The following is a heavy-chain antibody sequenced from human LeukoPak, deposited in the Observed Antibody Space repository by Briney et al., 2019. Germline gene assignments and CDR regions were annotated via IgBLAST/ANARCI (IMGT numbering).Heavy chain of an antibody. CDR3: ARGGWCSSTSCPYYYYYYMDV. J-gene: IGHJ6*03. Sequence: PSETLSLTCTVSGGSISSGGYYWSWIRQPAGKGLEWIGRIYTSGSTNYNPSLKSRVTMSVDTSKNQFSLKLSSVTAVDTAVYYCARGGWCSSTSCPYYYYYYMDVWGKGTTVTVSS. CDR1: GGSISSGGYY. D-gene: IGHD2-2*03. V-gene: IGHV4-61*02. CDR2: IYTSGST.